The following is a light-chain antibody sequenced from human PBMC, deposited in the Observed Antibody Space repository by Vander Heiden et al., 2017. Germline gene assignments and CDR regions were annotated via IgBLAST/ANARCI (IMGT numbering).Light chain of an antibody. V-gene: IGLV1-44*01. Sequence: QSVLPQPPSASGTPGQRVTISCSGSSSNIGGKTVNWYQHLPGTAPKRLIYSKNQRPSGVPDRFSASKSGTSASLAISGLQSEDEADYYCATWDDSLNVYVFGIGTKVTVL. CDR1: SSNIGGKT. CDR3: ATWDDSLNVYV. J-gene: IGLJ1*01. CDR2: SKN.